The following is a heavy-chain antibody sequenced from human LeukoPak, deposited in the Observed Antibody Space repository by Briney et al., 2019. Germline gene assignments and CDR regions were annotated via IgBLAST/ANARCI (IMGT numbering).Heavy chain of an antibody. Sequence: GGSLRLSCAASGFTFSDYYMTWIRQAPGKGLEWVSYISSTGSTIYYADSVKGRFTIFRDNSKNTLYLQMNSLRAEDTAIYYCTKKPGVVEIWGQGTMVTVSS. V-gene: IGHV3-11*01. D-gene: IGHD2-15*01. J-gene: IGHJ3*02. CDR2: ISSTGSTI. CDR1: GFTFSDYY. CDR3: TKKPGVVEI.